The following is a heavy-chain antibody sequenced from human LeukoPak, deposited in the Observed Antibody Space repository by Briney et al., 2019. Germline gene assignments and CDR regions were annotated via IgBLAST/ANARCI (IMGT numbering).Heavy chain of an antibody. CDR3: ARGWSTGSGSYFAFDI. CDR2: IYYSGST. CDR1: GGSISSYY. Sequence: SETLSLTCTVSGGSISSYYWCWIRQPPGKGLEWIGYIYYSGSTNYNPSLKSRVTISVDTSKNQFSLKLSSVTAADTAVYYCARGWSTGSGSYFAFDIWGQGTMVTVSS. J-gene: IGHJ3*02. V-gene: IGHV4-59*01. D-gene: IGHD3-10*01.